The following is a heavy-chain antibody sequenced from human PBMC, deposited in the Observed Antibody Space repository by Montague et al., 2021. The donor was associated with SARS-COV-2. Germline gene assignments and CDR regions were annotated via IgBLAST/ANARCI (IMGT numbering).Heavy chain of an antibody. CDR2: IYYSGST. CDR1: GGSISSGGYY. Sequence: TLSLTCTVSGGSISSGGYYWSWIRQHPGKRLEWIGYIYYSGSTYYNPSLKSRVTISVDTSKNQFSLKLSSVTAADTAVYYCARVSVEMATMGVYYYGMDVWGQGTTVTVSS. J-gene: IGHJ6*02. CDR3: ARVSVEMATMGVYYYGMDV. V-gene: IGHV4-31*03. D-gene: IGHD5-24*01.